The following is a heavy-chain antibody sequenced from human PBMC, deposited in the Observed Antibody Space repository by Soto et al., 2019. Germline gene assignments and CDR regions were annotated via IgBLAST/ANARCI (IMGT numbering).Heavy chain of an antibody. CDR2: IWYDGSNK. CDR3: ARGSSGWSKGYFQH. CDR1: GFTFSSYG. J-gene: IGHJ1*01. V-gene: IGHV3-33*01. Sequence: QVQLVESGGGVVQPGRSLRLSCAASGFTFSSYGMHWVRQAPGKGLEWVAVIWYDGSNKYYADSVKGRFTISRDNSKNTLYLQMNSLRAEDTAVYYCARGSSGWSKGYFQHWGQGTLVTVSS. D-gene: IGHD6-19*01.